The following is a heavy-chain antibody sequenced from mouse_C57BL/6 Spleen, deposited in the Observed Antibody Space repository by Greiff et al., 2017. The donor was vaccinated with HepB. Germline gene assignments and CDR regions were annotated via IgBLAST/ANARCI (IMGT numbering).Heavy chain of an antibody. CDR2: INPGSGGT. D-gene: IGHD2-1*01. V-gene: IGHV1-54*01. CDR3: AYGNYGGNFDY. CDR1: GYAFTNYL. J-gene: IGHJ2*01. Sequence: VQLQQSGAELVRPGTSVKVSCKASGYAFTNYLIEWVKQRPGQGLEWIGMINPGSGGTNYNEKFKGKATLTADKSSSTAYMQLSSLTSEDSAVYFCAYGNYGGNFDYWGQGTTLTVAS.